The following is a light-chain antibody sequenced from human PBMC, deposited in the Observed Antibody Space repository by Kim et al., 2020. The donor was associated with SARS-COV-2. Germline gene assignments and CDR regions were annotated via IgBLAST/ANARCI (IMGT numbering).Light chain of an antibody. V-gene: IGKV1-27*01. J-gene: IGKJ4*01. CDR3: QNYDSAPLT. CDR2: ETS. CDR1: QDIGNY. Sequence: ASVGDRVIITCRASQDIGNYLGWYQQKPGRAPKLLIYETSTLQSGVPSRFSGRGSGTEFTLTISSLQSEDVGTYYCQNYDSAPLTFGGGTTVEI.